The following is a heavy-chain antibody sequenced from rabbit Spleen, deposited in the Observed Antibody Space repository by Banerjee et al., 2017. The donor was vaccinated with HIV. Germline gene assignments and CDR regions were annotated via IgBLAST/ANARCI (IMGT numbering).Heavy chain of an antibody. D-gene: IGHD6-1*01. V-gene: IGHV1S45*01. CDR1: GVSFNDKDV. J-gene: IGHJ4*01. CDR2: IDVGKSGST. Sequence: QEQLEESGGGLVKPEGSLTLTCKASGVSFNDKDVMCWVRQAPGKGLEWIACIDVGKSGSTYYASWAKGRFTISKASSTTVTLQMTSLTAADTATYFCAREDYVNAVGYAYNLWGPGTLVTVS. CDR3: AREDYVNAVGYAYNL.